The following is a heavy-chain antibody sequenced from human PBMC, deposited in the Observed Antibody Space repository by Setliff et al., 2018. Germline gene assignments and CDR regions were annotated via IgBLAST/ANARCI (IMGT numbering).Heavy chain of an antibody. CDR1: GGTFSSXX. V-gene: IGHV1-69*10. Sequence: GASVKVSCKASGGTFSSXXISGLRQAPGQGLEWMGGIIPILGIANYAQKFQGRVTITADKSTSTAYMELSSLRSEDTAVYYCARGYSSGTTTWGQGTLVTVSS. D-gene: IGHD6-19*01. J-gene: IGHJ5*02. CDR3: ARGYSSGTTT. CDR2: IIPILGIA.